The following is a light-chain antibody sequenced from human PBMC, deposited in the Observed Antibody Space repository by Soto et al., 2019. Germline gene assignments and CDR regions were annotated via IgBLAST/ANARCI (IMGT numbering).Light chain of an antibody. J-gene: IGLJ2*01. V-gene: IGLV2-8*01. CDR2: EVS. Sequence: QSVLTQPPSASGSPGQSVTISCTGTSSDVGGYNYVSWYQHPPGKAPKLMIYEVSKRPSGVPDRFSGSKSGNTASLTVSGLQAEDEADYYCSSYAGNNILFGGGTKLTVL. CDR1: SSDVGGYNY. CDR3: SSYAGNNIL.